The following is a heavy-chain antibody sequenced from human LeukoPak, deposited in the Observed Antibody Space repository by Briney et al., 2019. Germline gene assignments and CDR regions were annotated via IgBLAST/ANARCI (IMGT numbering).Heavy chain of an antibody. J-gene: IGHJ3*02. D-gene: IGHD2-21*01. V-gene: IGHV1-18*01. Sequence: ASVKVSCKASGYTFTSYGISWVRQAPGQGLEWMGWISGYNGNTNYAQKLQGRVTMTTDTSTSTAYMELRSLRSDDTAVYYCARVTDILWWKKAFDIWGQGTMVTVSS. CDR1: GYTFTSYG. CDR2: ISGYNGNT. CDR3: ARVTDILWWKKAFDI.